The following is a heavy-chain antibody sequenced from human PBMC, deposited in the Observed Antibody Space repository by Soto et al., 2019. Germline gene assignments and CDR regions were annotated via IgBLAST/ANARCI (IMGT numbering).Heavy chain of an antibody. J-gene: IGHJ5*02. V-gene: IGHV4-39*01. CDR1: GGSISKSSYY. CDR3: SRRAPEGFDP. CDR2: MSYSGST. Sequence: PAETLSLTCTVSGGSISKSSYYWVWIRQPPGKGLEWVGSMSYSGSTYYNPSLKSRVARSVDTSKNQLSLQVSSVTAADTAVYYCSRRAPEGFDPWGQGTLVTVSS.